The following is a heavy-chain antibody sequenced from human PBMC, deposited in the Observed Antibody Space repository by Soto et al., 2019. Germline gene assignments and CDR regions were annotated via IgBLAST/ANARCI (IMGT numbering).Heavy chain of an antibody. Sequence: PGGSLRLSCAASGFTFSSYAMSWVRQAPGKGLEWVAVISYDGSNKYYADSVKGRFTISRDNSKNTLYLQMNSLRAEDTAVYYCARVKWLRSLYYYYYGMDVWGQGTTVTVSS. V-gene: IGHV3-30-3*01. CDR3: ARVKWLRSLYYYYYGMDV. D-gene: IGHD5-12*01. J-gene: IGHJ6*02. CDR2: ISYDGSNK. CDR1: GFTFSSYA.